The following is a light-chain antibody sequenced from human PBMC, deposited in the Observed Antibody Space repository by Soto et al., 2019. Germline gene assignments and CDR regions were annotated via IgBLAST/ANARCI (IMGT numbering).Light chain of an antibody. CDR2: AAS. CDR3: QQSGDTPPWT. J-gene: IGKJ1*01. CDR1: QSIRKY. Sequence: DIQMTQSPSSLSASVGDRVIITCRASQSIRKYLNWYQHKPGKVPTLLIYAASSLQSGVPSRFSGSGSGTEFTLPITSLQPEDFATYYCQQSGDTPPWTFGQGTKVDIK. V-gene: IGKV1-39*01.